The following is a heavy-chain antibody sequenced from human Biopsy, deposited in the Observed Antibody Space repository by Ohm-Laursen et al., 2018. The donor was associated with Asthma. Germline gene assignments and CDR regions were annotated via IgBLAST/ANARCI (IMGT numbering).Heavy chain of an antibody. D-gene: IGHD6-19*01. V-gene: IGHV3-53*01. Sequence: SLRLSCAAPGFAVSRDYMFWVRQAPGKGLEWVSVIYSGGTSHTADSVRGRFTISRDLSKNTLHLQMHSLRVEDTAVYYCARGNSSGWSHYYFDYWGQGTLVTVSS. CDR1: GFAVSRDY. CDR3: ARGNSSGWSHYYFDY. CDR2: IYSGGTS. J-gene: IGHJ4*02.